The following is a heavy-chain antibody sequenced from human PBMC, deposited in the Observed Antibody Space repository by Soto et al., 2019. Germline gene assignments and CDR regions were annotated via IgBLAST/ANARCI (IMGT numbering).Heavy chain of an antibody. D-gene: IGHD5-18*01. Sequence: PGGSLRLSCTASGFTFGDYAMSWFRQAPGKGLEWVGFIRSKAYGGTTEYAASVKGRFTISRDDSKSIAYLQMNSLKTEDTAVYYCTRDQRIQLWLFDYWGQGTLVTVSS. CDR3: TRDQRIQLWLFDY. CDR1: GFTFGDYA. J-gene: IGHJ4*02. V-gene: IGHV3-49*03. CDR2: IRSKAYGGTT.